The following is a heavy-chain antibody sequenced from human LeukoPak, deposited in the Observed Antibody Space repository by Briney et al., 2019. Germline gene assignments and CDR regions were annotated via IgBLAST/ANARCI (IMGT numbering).Heavy chain of an antibody. CDR2: IYYSGST. CDR1: GGSISSGSYY. Sequence: SQTLSLTCTVSGGSISSGSYYWSWIRQPPGKGLEWFGYIYYSGSTYYNPSLKSRVTISVDTSKNQFSLKLSSVTAADTAVYYCARGNGRIQLSRHWGQGTLVTVSS. CDR3: ARGNGRIQLSRH. V-gene: IGHV4-30-4*08. J-gene: IGHJ4*02. D-gene: IGHD5-18*01.